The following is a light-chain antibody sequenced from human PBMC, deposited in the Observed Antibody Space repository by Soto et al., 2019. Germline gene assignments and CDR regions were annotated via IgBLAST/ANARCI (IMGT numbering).Light chain of an antibody. CDR1: QSLLHSNGFHY. Sequence: DIVLTQSPLSLPVTPGEPASISCRSSQSLLHSNGFHYLEWYLQKPGQSPQLLFYLTSVRASGVPHRFSGSGSGTDFTLQISRVEAEDVGVYYCMQALQTPLTFVQGTRLEIK. CDR2: LTS. J-gene: IGKJ5*01. V-gene: IGKV2-28*01. CDR3: MQALQTPLT.